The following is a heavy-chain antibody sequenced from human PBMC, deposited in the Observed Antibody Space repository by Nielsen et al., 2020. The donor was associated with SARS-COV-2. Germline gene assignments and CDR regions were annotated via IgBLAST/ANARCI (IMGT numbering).Heavy chain of an antibody. CDR3: ATVYSSGWPTDC. Sequence: GESLKIPCAAPGFTLSSYCMHWVRQAPGKGLEWGGLIFYDGSKKFHADSVKGRFTISRDNSKNSLYLQMNSLRADDTAVYYCATVYSSGWPTDCWGQGILVTVSS. CDR2: IFYDGSKK. CDR1: GFTLSSYC. J-gene: IGHJ4*02. V-gene: IGHV3-33*08. D-gene: IGHD6-19*01.